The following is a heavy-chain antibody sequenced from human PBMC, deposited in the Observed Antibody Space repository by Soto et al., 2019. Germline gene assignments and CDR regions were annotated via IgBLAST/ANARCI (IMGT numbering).Heavy chain of an antibody. V-gene: IGHV3-30*18. CDR3: AKGSKYCSSTSCYGREFDY. J-gene: IGHJ4*02. CDR2: ISYDGSKK. CDR1: GFTFSNYG. D-gene: IGHD2-2*01. Sequence: GGSLRLSCAASGFTFSNYGMHWVRQAPGKGLEWVAIISYDGSKKYYADSVKGRFTISRDNSKNTLYLQMNSLRAEDTAVYYCAKGSKYCSSTSCYGREFDYWGQGTLVTVSS.